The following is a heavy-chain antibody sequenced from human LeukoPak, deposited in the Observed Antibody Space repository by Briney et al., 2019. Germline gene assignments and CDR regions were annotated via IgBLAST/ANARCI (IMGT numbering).Heavy chain of an antibody. CDR3: ARDPVHYDILTGYYSEPDDRFDY. J-gene: IGHJ4*02. V-gene: IGHV4-39*07. Sequence: SETLSLTCTVSGASVSGSPYYWGWIRQPPGKGLEWIGSIYSSGSTYYNASLQSRVTISIETSKNQISLRLSSVTAADTAVYYCARDPVHYDILTGYYSEPDDRFDYWGQGTLVTVSS. D-gene: IGHD3-9*01. CDR2: IYSSGST. CDR1: GASVSGSPYY.